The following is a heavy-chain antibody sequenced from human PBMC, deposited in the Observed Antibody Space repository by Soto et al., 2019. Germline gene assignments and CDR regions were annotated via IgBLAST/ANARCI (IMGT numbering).Heavy chain of an antibody. CDR3: ARLVTGGGSGSYSPHYYYMDV. Sequence: QVQLQESGPGLVKPSETLSLTCTVSGGSISSYYWSWIRQPPGKGLEWIGYIYYSGSTNYNPSLKRRVTISVDTSKNQFSLKLSSVTAADTAVYYCARLVTGGGSGSYSPHYYYMDVWGKGTTVTVSS. CDR1: GGSISSYY. D-gene: IGHD3-10*01. V-gene: IGHV4-59*08. J-gene: IGHJ6*03. CDR2: IYYSGST.